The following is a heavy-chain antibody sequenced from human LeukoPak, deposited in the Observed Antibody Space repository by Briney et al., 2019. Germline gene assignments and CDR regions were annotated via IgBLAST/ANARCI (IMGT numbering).Heavy chain of an antibody. J-gene: IGHJ5*02. CDR1: GGSISSGSYY. D-gene: IGHD2-2*01. CDR3: AREPLGDCSSTSCYSGWFDP. Sequence: SETLSLTCTVSGGSISSGSYYWSWIRQPAGKGLEWIGRIYTSGSTNYNPSLKSRVTISVDTSKNQFSLRLSSVTAADTAVYYCAREPLGDCSSTSCYSGWFDPWGQGTLVTVSS. V-gene: IGHV4-61*02. CDR2: IYTSGST.